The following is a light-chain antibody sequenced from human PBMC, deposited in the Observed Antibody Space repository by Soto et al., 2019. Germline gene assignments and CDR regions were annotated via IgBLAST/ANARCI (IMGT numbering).Light chain of an antibody. CDR2: EVN. CDR1: GSDVGAYNL. J-gene: IGLJ1*01. CDR3: CSYAGTVAYG. Sequence: VLSQPASVSGSPGQSITIPCARTGSDVGAYNLVSWYQHHPGKAPNLLICEVNTRPSGTSNRFPGSKSGDAASLTVSGLQAEDEADYFGCSYAGTVAYGVGTGTKVTGL. V-gene: IGLV2-23*02.